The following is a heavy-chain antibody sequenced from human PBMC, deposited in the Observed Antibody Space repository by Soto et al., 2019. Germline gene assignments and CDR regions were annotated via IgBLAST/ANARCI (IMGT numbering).Heavy chain of an antibody. CDR3: ARDQRYLRQGYSDY. CDR2: IGHTGTFI. J-gene: IGHJ4*02. CDR1: AFIFSDHS. D-gene: IGHD4-4*01. Sequence: EVQLVESGGGLVKPGGSLRLSCVGSAFIFSDHSMNWVRQAPGKGLEWVTSIGHTGTFIYYADSVKGRFTISRDNAKNSLFLQMDSLRPEDTAVYYCARDQRYLRQGYSDYWGQGTLVTVSS. V-gene: IGHV3-21*01.